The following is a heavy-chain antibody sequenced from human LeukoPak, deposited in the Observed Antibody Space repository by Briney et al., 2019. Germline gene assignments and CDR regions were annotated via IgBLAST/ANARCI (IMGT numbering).Heavy chain of an antibody. V-gene: IGHV1-8*01. CDR1: GYTFTSYD. CDR3: ARGLRLRYFDWLVGY. J-gene: IGHJ4*02. Sequence: GASVKVSCKASGYTFTSYDINWVRQATGRGLEWMGWMNPNSGNTGYAQKFQGRVTMTRNTSISTAYMELRSLRSEDTAVYYCARGLRLRYFDWLVGYWGQGTLVTVSS. CDR2: MNPNSGNT. D-gene: IGHD3-9*01.